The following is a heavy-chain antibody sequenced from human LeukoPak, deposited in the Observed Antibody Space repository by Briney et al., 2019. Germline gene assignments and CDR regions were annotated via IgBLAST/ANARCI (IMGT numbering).Heavy chain of an antibody. D-gene: IGHD1-26*01. V-gene: IGHV3-23*01. CDR1: GFTFSSYA. CDR2: ISGSGGST. CDR3: TTRGGSFSIFDY. Sequence: QTGGSLRLSCAASGFTFSSYAMSWVRQAPGKGLEWVSAISGSGGSTYYADSVKGRFTISRDNSKNTLYLQMNSLKTEDTAVYYCTTRGGSFSIFDYWGQGTLVTVSS. J-gene: IGHJ4*02.